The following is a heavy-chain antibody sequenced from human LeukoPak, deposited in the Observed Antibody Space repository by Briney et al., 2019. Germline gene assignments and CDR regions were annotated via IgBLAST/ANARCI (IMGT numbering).Heavy chain of an antibody. J-gene: IGHJ4*02. Sequence: PGGSLRLSCAASGFTFSSYEMNWVRQAPGKGLEWLSYISRSGNSIFYADSVKGRFTISRDNAKNSLYLQMNSLRAEDTAVYYCAKFVLLWFGELSYFDYWGQGTLVTVSS. D-gene: IGHD3-10*01. CDR1: GFTFSSYE. CDR2: ISRSGNSI. CDR3: AKFVLLWFGELSYFDY. V-gene: IGHV3-48*03.